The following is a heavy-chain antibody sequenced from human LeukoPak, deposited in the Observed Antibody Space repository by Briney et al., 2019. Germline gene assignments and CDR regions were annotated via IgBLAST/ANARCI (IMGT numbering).Heavy chain of an antibody. D-gene: IGHD2-2*01. CDR1: GYIFTSNG. CDR3: ARGIVVVPAAFYYYYGMDV. CDR2: INPNSGGT. V-gene: IGHV1-2*02. J-gene: IGHJ6*02. Sequence: GASVKVSCKASGYIFTSNGINWVRQAPGQGLEWMGWINPNSGGTNYAQKFQGRVTMTRDTSISTAYMELSRLRSDDTAVYYCARGIVVVPAAFYYYYGMDVWGQGTTVTVSS.